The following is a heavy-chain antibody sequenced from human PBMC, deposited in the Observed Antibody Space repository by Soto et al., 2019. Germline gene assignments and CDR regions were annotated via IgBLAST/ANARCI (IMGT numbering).Heavy chain of an antibody. CDR3: AGLYPYESSGYHLNY. D-gene: IGHD3-22*01. Sequence: SETLSLTCAVYGGSFSGYYWSWIRQPPGKGLEWIGEINHSGSTNYNPSLGSRVTISVDTSKSQFSLKLRSVTAADTAVFYCAGLYPYESSGYHLNYWGQGALVTVS. J-gene: IGHJ4*02. CDR1: GGSFSGYY. V-gene: IGHV4-34*01. CDR2: INHSGST.